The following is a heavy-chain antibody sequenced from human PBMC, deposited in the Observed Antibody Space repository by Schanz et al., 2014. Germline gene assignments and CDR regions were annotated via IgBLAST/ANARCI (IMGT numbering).Heavy chain of an antibody. D-gene: IGHD4-17*01. CDR2: ISGSGGST. J-gene: IGHJ3*02. CDR3: ARKMKLGVYGGKGHDSLDI. Sequence: EVQLVQSGGGLVQPGGSLRLSCAASGFVFGDYYMTWIRQAPGKGLEWVSAISGSGGSTYYADSVKGRFTISRDNSKNTLYLQMNSLRAEDTAVYYCARKMKLGVYGGKGHDSLDIWGQGTMVTVSS. V-gene: IGHV3-23*04. CDR1: GFVFGDYY.